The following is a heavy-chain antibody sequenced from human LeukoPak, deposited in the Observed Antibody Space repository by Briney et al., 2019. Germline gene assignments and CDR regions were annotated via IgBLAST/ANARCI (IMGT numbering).Heavy chain of an antibody. Sequence: GGSLRLSCAASGFTFVNHAMSWVRQAPGKGLEWVSMISTSGDDTYYADSVKGRFTISRDNSKNTLYLQMNSLRAEDTAVYYCARAWIYDYVWGSPYGMDVWGQGTTVTVSS. D-gene: IGHD3-16*01. CDR2: ISTSGDDT. CDR3: ARAWIYDYVWGSPYGMDV. V-gene: IGHV3-23*01. J-gene: IGHJ6*02. CDR1: GFTFVNHA.